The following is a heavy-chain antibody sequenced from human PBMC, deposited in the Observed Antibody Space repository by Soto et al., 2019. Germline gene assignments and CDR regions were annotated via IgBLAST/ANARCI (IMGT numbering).Heavy chain of an antibody. CDR1: GFSISSGYF. Sequence: PSETLSLTCAVSGFSISSGYFWGWIRQPPGKGPVWLGSIYHSGTTYYNPSVKGRVTISVDTSKNQFPLKMSSVTAADTAVYYCARDSSGYCWFDPWGQGTMVTVYS. D-gene: IGHD3-22*01. V-gene: IGHV4-38-2*02. J-gene: IGHJ5*02. CDR2: IYHSGTT. CDR3: ARDSSGYCWFDP.